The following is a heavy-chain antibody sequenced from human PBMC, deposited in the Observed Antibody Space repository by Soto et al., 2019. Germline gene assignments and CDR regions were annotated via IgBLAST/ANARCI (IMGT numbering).Heavy chain of an antibody. D-gene: IGHD3-3*01. CDR3: ATNTIFGVDYGMDV. CDR2: INHSGST. CDR1: GGSFSGYY. J-gene: IGHJ6*02. V-gene: IGHV4-34*01. Sequence: TLSLTCAVYGGSFSGYYWSWIRQPPGKGLEWIGEINHSGSTNYNPSLKSRVTISVDTSKNQFSLKLSSVTAADTAVYYCATNTIFGVDYGMDVWGQGTTDTVSS.